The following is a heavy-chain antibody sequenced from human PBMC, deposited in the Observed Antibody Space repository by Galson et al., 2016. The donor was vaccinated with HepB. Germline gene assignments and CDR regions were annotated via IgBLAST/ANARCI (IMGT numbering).Heavy chain of an antibody. J-gene: IGHJ2*01. CDR3: ARVFGADYGGIWYSDL. CDR2: IKEDGSEK. V-gene: IGHV3-7*01. CDR1: GSILTNYW. Sequence: SLRLSCAVSGSILTNYWMTWVRQAPGKGLEWVAIIKEDGSEKYYVGSVEGRFTISRDNPKNSVYLQMTSLRAEDTALYYCARVFGADYGGIWYSDLWGRGTLVTVSS. D-gene: IGHD4-23*01.